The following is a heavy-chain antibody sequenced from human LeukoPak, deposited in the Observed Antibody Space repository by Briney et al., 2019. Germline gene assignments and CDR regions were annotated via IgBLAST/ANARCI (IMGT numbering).Heavy chain of an antibody. V-gene: IGHV3-33*01. J-gene: IGHJ4*02. D-gene: IGHD2-21*02. CDR2: IWYDGSNK. CDR3: ARGNCGGDCYQGY. Sequence: GGSLRLSCAASGLTFSSYAMHWVRQAPGKGLEWVAIIWYDGSNKNYADSVKGRFTISRDNSKNTLHLQMNSLRADDTAVYYCARGNCGGDCYQGYWGQGTLVTVSS. CDR1: GLTFSSYA.